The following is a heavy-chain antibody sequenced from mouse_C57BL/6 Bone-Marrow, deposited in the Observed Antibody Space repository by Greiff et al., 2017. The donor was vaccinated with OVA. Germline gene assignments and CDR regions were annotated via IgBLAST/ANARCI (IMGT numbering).Heavy chain of an antibody. V-gene: IGHV2-9-1*01. Sequence: QVQLKESGPGLVAPSQSLSITCTVSGFSLTSYAISWVRQPPGKGLEWLGVIWTGGGTNYNSALKSRLSISKDNSKSQVFLKLNSLQTADTARYYCSRNWGTTVVADYLDYWGQGTTLTGSS. CDR1: GFSLTSYA. D-gene: IGHD1-1*01. J-gene: IGHJ2*01. CDR2: IWTGGGT. CDR3: SRNWGTTVVADYLDY.